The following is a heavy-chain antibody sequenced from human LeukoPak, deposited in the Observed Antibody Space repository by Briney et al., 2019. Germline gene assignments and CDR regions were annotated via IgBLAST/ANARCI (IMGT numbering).Heavy chain of an antibody. J-gene: IGHJ5*02. CDR1: GVIFNSFG. V-gene: IGHV3-30*03. Sequence: GRSLRLSCVVSGVIFNSFGMHWVRQAPGKGLEWVALISYDESNKYYADSVKGRFTISRDDSKNTLYLQMNSLRAEDTAVYYCARVVVTLDPWGQGTLVTVSS. CDR3: ARVVVTLDP. CDR2: ISYDESNK. D-gene: IGHD2-21*02.